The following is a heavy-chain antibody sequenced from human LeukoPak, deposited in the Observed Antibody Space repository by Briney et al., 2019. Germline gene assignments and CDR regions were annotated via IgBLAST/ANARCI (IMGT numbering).Heavy chain of an antibody. J-gene: IGHJ6*02. V-gene: IGHV4-59*12. D-gene: IGHD6-13*01. Sequence: PSETLSLTCTVSGGSISSYYWSWIRQPPGKGLEWIGYIYYSGSTNYNPSLKSRLTISVDTSKNQFSLKLSSVTAADTAVYYCAREEYSSSWRYGMDVWGQGTTVTVSS. CDR3: AREEYSSSWRYGMDV. CDR1: GGSISSYY. CDR2: IYYSGST.